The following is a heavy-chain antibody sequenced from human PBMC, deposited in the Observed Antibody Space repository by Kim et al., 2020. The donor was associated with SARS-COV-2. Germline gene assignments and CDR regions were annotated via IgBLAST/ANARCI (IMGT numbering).Heavy chain of an antibody. J-gene: IGHJ4*02. Sequence: SETLSLTCTVSRGSINIYNYYWGWIRQPPGKGLEWIASIYTSGTTYYNPSLKSRVTISVDTSKNQFSLNLSSVTAADTAVYYCATGDYWGQGTLVTVSS. V-gene: IGHV4-39*01. CDR1: RGSINIYNYY. CDR3: ATGDY. CDR2: IYTSGTT.